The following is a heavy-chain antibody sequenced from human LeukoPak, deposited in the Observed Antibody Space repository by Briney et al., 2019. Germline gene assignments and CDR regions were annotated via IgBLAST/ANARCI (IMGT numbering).Heavy chain of an antibody. Sequence: PSETLSLTCTVSGGSISSGDYYWSWIRQPPGKGLEWIGYIYYSGSTYYNPSLKSRVTISVDTSKNQFSLKLSSVTAADTAVYYCARQLGSMDSGAFDIWGQGTMVTVSS. V-gene: IGHV4-30-4*02. CDR3: ARQLGSMDSGAFDI. CDR1: GGSISSGDYY. CDR2: IYYSGST. D-gene: IGHD6-13*01. J-gene: IGHJ3*02.